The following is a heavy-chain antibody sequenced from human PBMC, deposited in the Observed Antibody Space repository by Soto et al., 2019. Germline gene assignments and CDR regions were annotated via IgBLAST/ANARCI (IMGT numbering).Heavy chain of an antibody. D-gene: IGHD6-13*01. CDR1: GGSISSGGYY. CDR2: IYYSGST. J-gene: IGHJ5*02. Sequence: QVQLQESGPGLVKPSQTLSLTCTVSGGSISSGGYYWSWIRQHPGKGLEWIGYIYYSGSTYYNPSPKSRVTRSVDTSKTQFSLKLSSVTAADTAVYYCAKGGIAAAGGNWFDPWGQGTLVTVSS. V-gene: IGHV4-31*03. CDR3: AKGGIAAAGGNWFDP.